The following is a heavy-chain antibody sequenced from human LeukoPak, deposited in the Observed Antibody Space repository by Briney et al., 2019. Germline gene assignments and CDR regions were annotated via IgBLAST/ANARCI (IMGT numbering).Heavy chain of an antibody. Sequence: GGSLSLSCAASGFRVRSRAMSWVRQASGKGLEWVPSVNNNGNPYYAASVQGRFTISRDTSANTVSMEMNGLRADDTAVYYCAKDHPSFGWPCFEAWGQGTLVIVSS. CDR2: VNNNGNP. D-gene: IGHD3-9*01. CDR3: AKDHPSFGWPCFEA. CDR1: GFRVRSRA. J-gene: IGHJ5*02. V-gene: IGHV3-23*01.